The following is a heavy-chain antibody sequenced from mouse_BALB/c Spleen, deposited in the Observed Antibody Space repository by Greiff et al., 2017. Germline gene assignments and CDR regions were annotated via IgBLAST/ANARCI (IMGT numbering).Heavy chain of an antibody. CDR1: GFTFSSFG. D-gene: IGHD2-3*01. CDR2: ISSGSSTI. V-gene: IGHV5-17*02. CDR3: ARSLYASYAMDY. J-gene: IGHJ4*01. Sequence: EVQLVESGGGLVQPGGSRKLSCAASGFTFSSFGMHWVRQAPEKGLEWVAYISSGSSTIYYADTVKGRFTISRDNPKNTLFLQMTSLRSEDTAMYYCARSLYASYAMDYWGQGTSVTVSS.